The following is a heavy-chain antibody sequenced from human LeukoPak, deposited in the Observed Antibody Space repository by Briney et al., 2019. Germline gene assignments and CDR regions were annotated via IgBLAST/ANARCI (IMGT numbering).Heavy chain of an antibody. CDR3: ARRAGAYSHPYDY. CDR2: IYYSGRT. J-gene: IGHJ4*02. Sequence: PSETLSLTCTVSGGSISNYYWSWIRQPPGKELEWIGYIYYSGRTNYNPPLKSRVTISVDTSKNQFSLKLSSVTAADTAAYYCARRAGAYSHPYDYWGQGTLVTVSS. D-gene: IGHD4/OR15-4a*01. V-gene: IGHV4-59*01. CDR1: GGSISNYY.